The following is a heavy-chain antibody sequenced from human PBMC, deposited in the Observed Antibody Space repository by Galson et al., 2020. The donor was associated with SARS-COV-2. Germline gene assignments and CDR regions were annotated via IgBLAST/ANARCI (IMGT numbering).Heavy chain of an antibody. CDR3: VRDIITGADGGNHLEY. D-gene: IGHD3-10*01. CDR1: GFTFSDYS. CDR2: MSNSGSYR. Sequence: GGSLRLSCVVSGFTFSDYSMNWVRQAPGKGLEWVACMSNSGSYRYYGDPVKGRFTISRDNARNSLYLQMNSLRIEDTGVYYCVRDIITGADGGNHLEYWGQGILGTVSS. V-gene: IGHV3-21*05. J-gene: IGHJ4*02.